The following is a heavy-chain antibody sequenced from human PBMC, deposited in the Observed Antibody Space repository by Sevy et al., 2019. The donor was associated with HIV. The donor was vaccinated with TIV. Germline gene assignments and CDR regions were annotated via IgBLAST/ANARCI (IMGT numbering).Heavy chain of an antibody. Sequence: GGSPRLSCAASGFSFSTYTMNWVRQAPGKGLEWVSSISSSSSYIHYTDSVKGRFTISRDNAKNSLYLQMNSLRAEDTAVYYCARDQDYKYFDYWGQGTLVTVSS. D-gene: IGHD4-4*01. CDR2: ISSSSSYI. V-gene: IGHV3-21*01. J-gene: IGHJ4*02. CDR3: ARDQDYKYFDY. CDR1: GFSFSTYT.